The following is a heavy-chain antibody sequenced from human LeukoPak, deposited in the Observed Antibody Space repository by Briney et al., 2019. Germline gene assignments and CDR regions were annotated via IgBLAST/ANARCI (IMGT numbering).Heavy chain of an antibody. V-gene: IGHV3-48*01. CDR2: VSSSSSTI. CDR3: VTMSRGASGYYY. CDR1: GFTFSSYS. Sequence: GGSLGLSCAASGFTFSSYSMNWVRQAPGKGLEWVSYVSSSSSTIYYADSVKGRFTISRDNAKNSLYLQMNSLRAEDTAVYYCVTMSRGASGYYYWGQGTLVTVSS. D-gene: IGHD3-22*01. J-gene: IGHJ4*02.